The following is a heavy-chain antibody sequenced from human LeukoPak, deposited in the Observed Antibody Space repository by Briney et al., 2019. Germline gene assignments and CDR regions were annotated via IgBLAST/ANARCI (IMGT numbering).Heavy chain of an antibody. CDR1: GFTFSSYG. CDR2: TSYDGSNK. D-gene: IGHD3-3*01. CDR3: AKTRYSRDAYYDFWSGYYRKRFDY. J-gene: IGHJ4*02. Sequence: GGSLRLSCAASGFTFSSYGMHWVRQAPGKGLEWVAVTSYDGSNKYYADSVKGRFTISRDNSKNTLYLQMNSLRAEDTAVYYCAKTRYSRDAYYDFWSGYYRKRFDYWGQGTLVTVSS. V-gene: IGHV3-30*18.